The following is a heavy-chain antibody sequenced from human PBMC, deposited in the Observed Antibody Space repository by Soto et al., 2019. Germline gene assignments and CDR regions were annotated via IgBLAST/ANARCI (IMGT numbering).Heavy chain of an antibody. J-gene: IGHJ4*02. V-gene: IGHV3-30-3*01. CDR2: ISYDGSNK. D-gene: IGHD6-13*01. Sequence: QVQLVESGGGVVQPGRSLRLSCAASGFTFSSYAMHWVRQAPGKGLEWVAVISYDGSNKYYADSVKGRFTISRDNSKNTLYLQMNSLRAEDTAVYYCERPPGSWYHLNYWGQGTLVTVSS. CDR3: ERPPGSWYHLNY. CDR1: GFTFSSYA.